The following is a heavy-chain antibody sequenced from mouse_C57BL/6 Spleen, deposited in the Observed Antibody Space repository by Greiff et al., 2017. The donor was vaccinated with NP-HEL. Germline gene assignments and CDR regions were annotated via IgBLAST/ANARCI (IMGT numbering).Heavy chain of an antibody. CDR1: GYAFTNYL. CDR3: ARWDGSSYWYFDV. CDR2: INPGSGGT. Sequence: QVQLQQSGAELVRPGTSVKVSCKASGYAFTNYLIEWVKQRPGQGLEWIGEINPGSGGTNYNEKFKGKATLTADKSSSTAYMQLSSLTSEDSAVYFCARWDGSSYWYFDVWGTGTTVTVSS. J-gene: IGHJ1*03. V-gene: IGHV1-54*01. D-gene: IGHD1-1*01.